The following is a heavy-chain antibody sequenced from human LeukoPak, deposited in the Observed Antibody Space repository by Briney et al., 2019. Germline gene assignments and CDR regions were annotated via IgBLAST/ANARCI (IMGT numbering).Heavy chain of an antibody. V-gene: IGHV3-30*18. J-gene: IGHJ4*02. CDR3: AKGSSGTENGPFDY. Sequence: GRSLRLSCAASGFTFSSYGMHWVRKAPGKGLEWVAVISYDGSNKYYADSVKGRFTISRDNSKNTLYLQMNSLRAEDTAVYYCAKGSSGTENGPFDYWGQGTLVTVSS. CDR1: GFTFSSYG. CDR2: ISYDGSNK. D-gene: IGHD1-26*01.